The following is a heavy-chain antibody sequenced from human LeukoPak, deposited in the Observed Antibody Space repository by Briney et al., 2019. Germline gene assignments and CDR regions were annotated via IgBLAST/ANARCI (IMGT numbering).Heavy chain of an antibody. Sequence: GGSLRLSCAASGFTFSSYEMNWVRQAPGKGLEWVSYISSSGSTIYYADSVKGRFTISRDNAKNSLYLQMNSLRAEDTAVYYCAKGIGFGEFSYFDYWGQGTLVTVSS. CDR3: AKGIGFGEFSYFDY. CDR1: GFTFSSYE. D-gene: IGHD3-10*01. J-gene: IGHJ4*02. CDR2: ISSSGSTI. V-gene: IGHV3-48*03.